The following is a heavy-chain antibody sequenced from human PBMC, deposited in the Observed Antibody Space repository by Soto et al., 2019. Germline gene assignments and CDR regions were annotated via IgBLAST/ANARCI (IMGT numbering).Heavy chain of an antibody. Sequence: PSETLSLTCAVSGGSISSSNWWSWVRQPPGKGLEWIGEIYHSGSTNYNPSLKSRVTISVDKSKNQFSLKLSSVTAADTAVYYCARDPSGESVYGMDVWGQGTTVTVSS. CDR3: ARDPSGESVYGMDV. D-gene: IGHD3-10*01. CDR2: IYHSGST. J-gene: IGHJ6*02. CDR1: GGSISSSNW. V-gene: IGHV4-4*02.